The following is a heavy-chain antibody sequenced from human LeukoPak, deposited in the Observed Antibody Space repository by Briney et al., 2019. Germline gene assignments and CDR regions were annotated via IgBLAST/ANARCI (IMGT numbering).Heavy chain of an antibody. V-gene: IGHV3-7*01. Sequence: GGALRLSCIGSGVTFSKTLMMWGRQAPGKGVGGVGNINQDGGAISYVDSVKGRFTISRDNAKNSLFLQMNSLRAEDTAIYYCATYVKWAAGDVWGQGTTVSVSS. CDR2: INQDGGAI. J-gene: IGHJ6*02. CDR1: GVTFSKTL. D-gene: IGHD1-26*01. CDR3: ATYVKWAAGDV.